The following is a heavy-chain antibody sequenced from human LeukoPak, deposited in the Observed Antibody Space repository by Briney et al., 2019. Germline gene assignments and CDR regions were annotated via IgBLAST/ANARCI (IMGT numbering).Heavy chain of an antibody. V-gene: IGHV1-2*02. D-gene: IGHD3-22*01. CDR2: INPNSGGT. CDR1: GYTFTGYY. Sequence: ASVKVSCKASGYTFTGYYMHWVRRAPGQGLEWMGWINPNSGGTNYAQKFQGRVTMTRDTSISTAYMELSRLRSDDTAVYYCARVRRTYYDSSGYYPAGGYYYYMDVWGKGTTVTISS. J-gene: IGHJ6*03. CDR3: ARVRRTYYDSSGYYPAGGYYYYMDV.